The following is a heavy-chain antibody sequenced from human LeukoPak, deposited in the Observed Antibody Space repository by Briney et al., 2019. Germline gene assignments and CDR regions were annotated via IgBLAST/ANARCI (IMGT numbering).Heavy chain of an antibody. CDR2: INHSGST. CDR1: GGSFSGDY. CDR3: ARDPGGIAVPGLGFAFDI. Sequence: PSETLSLTCAVYGGSFSGDYWSWIRQPPGKGLEWIGEINHSGSTNYNPSLKSRVTISVDTSKNQFSLKLSSVTAADTAVYYCARDPGGIAVPGLGFAFDIWGQGTMVTVSS. D-gene: IGHD6-19*01. J-gene: IGHJ3*02. V-gene: IGHV4-34*01.